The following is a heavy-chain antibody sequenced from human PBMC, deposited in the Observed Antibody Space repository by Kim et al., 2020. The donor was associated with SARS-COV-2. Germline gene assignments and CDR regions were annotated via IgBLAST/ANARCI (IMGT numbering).Heavy chain of an antibody. CDR2: IWYDGSNK. CDR1: GFTFSSYG. CDR3: AKDPGIGDWYFDL. V-gene: IGHV3-33*06. J-gene: IGHJ2*01. Sequence: GGSLRLSCAASGFTFSSYGMHWVRQAPGKGLEWVAVIWYDGSNKYYADSVKGRFTISRDNSKNTLYLQMNSLRAEDTAVYYCAKDPGIGDWYFDLWGRDTLVTVSS. D-gene: IGHD1-26*01.